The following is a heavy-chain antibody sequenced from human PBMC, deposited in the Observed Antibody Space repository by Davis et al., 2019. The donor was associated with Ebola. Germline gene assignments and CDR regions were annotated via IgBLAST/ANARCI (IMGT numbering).Heavy chain of an antibody. D-gene: IGHD6-19*01. Sequence: GGSLRLSCAASGFTLSSFGMHWVRQAPGKGLEWVAVISYDGSNKDYAESVKGRFTISRDNSKNTLYLQMNSLRAEDTAVYYCAKGRQWLEYFDYWGQGTLVTVSS. V-gene: IGHV3-30*18. CDR1: GFTLSSFG. CDR3: AKGRQWLEYFDY. CDR2: ISYDGSNK. J-gene: IGHJ4*02.